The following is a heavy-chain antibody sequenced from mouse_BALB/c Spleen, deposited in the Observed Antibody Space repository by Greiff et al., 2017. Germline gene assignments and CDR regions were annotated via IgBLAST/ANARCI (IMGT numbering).Heavy chain of an antibody. Sequence: EVHLLQSGGGLVKPGGSLKLSCAASGFTFSDYYMYWVRQTPEKRLEWVATISDGGSYTYYPDSVKGRFTISRDNAKNNLYLQMSSLTSEDTAMYYCARESGSPFAYWGQGTLVTVSA. CDR1: GFTFSDYY. CDR2: ISDGGSYT. CDR3: ARESGSPFAY. V-gene: IGHV5-4*02. J-gene: IGHJ3*01. D-gene: IGHD1-1*01.